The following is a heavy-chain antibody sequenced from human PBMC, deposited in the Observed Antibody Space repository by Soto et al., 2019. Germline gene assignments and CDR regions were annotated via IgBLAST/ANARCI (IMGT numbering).Heavy chain of an antibody. CDR2: ISSSRSYI. CDR1: GFTFSSYS. Sequence: EVQLVESGGGLVKPGGSLRLSCAASGFTFSSYSMNWVRQAPGEGLAWVSSISSSRSYIYYVDSVKGRFTISRDNANNSLHLQMNSLRAEDTAVYYCASGIVVVSVDYWGQGTLVTVSS. J-gene: IGHJ4*02. D-gene: IGHD3-22*01. V-gene: IGHV3-21*01. CDR3: ASGIVVVSVDY.